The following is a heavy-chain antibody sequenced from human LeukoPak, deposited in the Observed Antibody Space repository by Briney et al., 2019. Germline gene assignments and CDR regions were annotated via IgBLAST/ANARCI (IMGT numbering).Heavy chain of an antibody. CDR3: ARDPAGSGPYYYYYMDV. D-gene: IGHD3-10*01. J-gene: IGHJ6*03. CDR1: GFTLSSYS. CDR2: ISSSSSII. Sequence: GGSLRLSCAASGFTLSSYSMNWVRQAPGKGLEWVSYISSSSSIIYYADSVKGRFTISRDNAKNSLYLQMNSLRAEDTAVYYCARDPAGSGPYYYYYMDVWGKGTTVTVSS. V-gene: IGHV3-48*01.